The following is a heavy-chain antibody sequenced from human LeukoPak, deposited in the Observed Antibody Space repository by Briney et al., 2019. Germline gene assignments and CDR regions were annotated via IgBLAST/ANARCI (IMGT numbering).Heavy chain of an antibody. CDR3: AREEELLWFGELSPFDY. J-gene: IGHJ4*02. CDR2: ISSSSSYI. CDR1: GFTFSSYS. V-gene: IGHV3-21*03. D-gene: IGHD3-10*01. Sequence: PGGSLRLSCAASGFTFSSYSMNWVRQAPGKGLEWVSSISSSSSYIYYADSVKGRFTISRDNAKNSLYLQMNSLRAEDTAVYYCAREEELLWFGELSPFDYWGQGTLVTVSS.